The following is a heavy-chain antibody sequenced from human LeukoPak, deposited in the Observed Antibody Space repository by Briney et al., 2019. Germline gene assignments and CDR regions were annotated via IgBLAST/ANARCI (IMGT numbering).Heavy chain of an antibody. J-gene: IGHJ6*04. V-gene: IGHV1-69*01. CDR3: ARARSFALGGYYYGMDV. CDR1: GGTSSSYA. Sequence: GSSVKVSCKASGGTSSSYAISWVRQASGQGLEWMGGIIPIFGTANYAQKFQGRVTITADESTSTAYMELSSLRSEDTAVYYCARARSFALGGYYYGMDVWGKGTTVTVSS. D-gene: IGHD3-16*01. CDR2: IIPIFGTA.